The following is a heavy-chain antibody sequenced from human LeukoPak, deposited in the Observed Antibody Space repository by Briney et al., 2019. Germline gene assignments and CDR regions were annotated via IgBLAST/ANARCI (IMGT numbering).Heavy chain of an antibody. J-gene: IGHJ4*02. V-gene: IGHV4-34*01. CDR1: GGSFSGYY. Sequence: NPSETLSLTCAVYGGSFSGYYWSWIRQPPGKGLEWIGEINHSGRTNYNPSLKSRVTISVDTSKNQFSLKLSPVTAADTAVYYCARQNYGAAPLRYWGQGTLVTVSS. D-gene: IGHD4/OR15-4a*01. CDR3: ARQNYGAAPLRY. CDR2: INHSGRT.